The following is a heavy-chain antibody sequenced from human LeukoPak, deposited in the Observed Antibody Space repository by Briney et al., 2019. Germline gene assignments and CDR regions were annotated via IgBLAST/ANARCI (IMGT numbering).Heavy chain of an antibody. CDR3: ARAMRDILVVPAAEKNYYYYYMDV. J-gene: IGHJ6*03. D-gene: IGHD2-2*01. CDR1: GSSISSYY. V-gene: IGHV4-59*01. Sequence: SETLSLTCTVSGSSISSYYWSWIRRPPGKGLEWIGYIYYSGSTNYNPSLKSRVTISVDTSKNQFSLKLSSVTAADTAVYYCARAMRDILVVPAAEKNYYYYYMDVWGKGTTVTISS. CDR2: IYYSGST.